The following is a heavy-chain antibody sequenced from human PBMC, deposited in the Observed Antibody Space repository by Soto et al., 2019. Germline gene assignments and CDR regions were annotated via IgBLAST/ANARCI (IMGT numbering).Heavy chain of an antibody. CDR3: ARDPVIGINYYYYGMDV. D-gene: IGHD3-10*01. J-gene: IGHJ6*02. CDR1: GFTFSSYG. Sequence: SLRLSCAASGFTFSSYGMHWVRQAPGKGLEWVAVIWYDGSNKYYADSVKGRFTISRDNSKNTLYLQMNSLRAEDTAVYYCARDPVIGINYYYYGMDVWGQGTTVTVSS. V-gene: IGHV3-33*01. CDR2: IWYDGSNK.